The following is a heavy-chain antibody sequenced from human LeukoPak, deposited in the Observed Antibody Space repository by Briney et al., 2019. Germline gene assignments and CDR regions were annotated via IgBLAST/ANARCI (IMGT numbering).Heavy chain of an antibody. Sequence: SHTLSLTCTASGGSISSGSYYWSWIRQPAGKGLEWIGRISTSGSTNYNPSLKSRVTISVDTSKNQFSRKLSSVTAADTAVYYCARYCGGDCYSYYFDYWGQGTLVTVSS. V-gene: IGHV4-61*02. J-gene: IGHJ4*02. CDR2: ISTSGST. D-gene: IGHD2-21*02. CDR3: ARYCGGDCYSYYFDY. CDR1: GGSISSGSYY.